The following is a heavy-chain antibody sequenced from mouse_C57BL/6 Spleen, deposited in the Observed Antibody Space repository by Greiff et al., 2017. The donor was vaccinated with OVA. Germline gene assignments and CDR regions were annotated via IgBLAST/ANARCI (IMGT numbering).Heavy chain of an antibody. J-gene: IGHJ4*01. V-gene: IGHV7-3*01. CDR2: IRNKANGYTT. Sequence: EVMLVESGGGLVQPGGSLSLSCAASGFTFTDYYMSWVRQPPGKALEWLGFIRNKANGYTTEYSASVKGRFTISRDNSQSILYLQMNALRAEDSATYYCARFFHYYGSSYDYAMDYWGQGTSVTVSS. CDR3: ARFFHYYGSSYDYAMDY. CDR1: GFTFTDYY. D-gene: IGHD1-1*01.